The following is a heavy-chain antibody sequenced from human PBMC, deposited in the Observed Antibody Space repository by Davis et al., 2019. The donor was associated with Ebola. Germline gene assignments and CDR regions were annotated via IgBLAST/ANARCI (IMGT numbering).Heavy chain of an antibody. CDR1: AGSSSPYY. Sequence: SETLFLTCAVYAGSSSPYYWSRIRQPPGKGLEWIGDINHSGSTNYNPSLKSRVTISVDTSKNQFSLKLSSVTAADTAVYYCARNPWWRGTPFDYWGQGTLVTVSS. D-gene: IGHD2-8*02. J-gene: IGHJ4*02. CDR3: ARNPWWRGTPFDY. V-gene: IGHV4-34*01. CDR2: INHSGST.